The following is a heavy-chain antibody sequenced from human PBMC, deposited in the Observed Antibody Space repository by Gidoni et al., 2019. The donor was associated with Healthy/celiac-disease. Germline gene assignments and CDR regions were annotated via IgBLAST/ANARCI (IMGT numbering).Heavy chain of an antibody. CDR1: GYTFTGYY. CDR2: INPNSGGA. D-gene: IGHD6-13*01. V-gene: IGHV1-2*04. J-gene: IGHJ3*02. Sequence: QVQLVQSGAEVKKPGASVKVSCKASGYTFTGYYLHWVRQAPGQGLEWMGWINPNSGGANYAQKFQGCVTMTRDTSISTAYMELSRLRSDDTAVYYCARDLGSSRPDAFDIWGQGTMVTVSS. CDR3: ARDLGSSRPDAFDI.